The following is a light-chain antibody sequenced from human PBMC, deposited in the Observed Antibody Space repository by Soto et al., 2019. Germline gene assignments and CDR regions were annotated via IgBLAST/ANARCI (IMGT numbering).Light chain of an antibody. CDR1: QTVSNY. CDR3: QQRSAWPLT. J-gene: IGKJ4*01. V-gene: IGKV3-11*01. CDR2: DTP. Sequence: EIVLTQSPATLSLSPGERAALSCRASQTVSNYLAWYQQKPGQAPSLLIYDTPNRATGIPARFSGSGSETDFNLTISSLEPEDFAISSCQQRSAWPLTFGGGTRVEIK.